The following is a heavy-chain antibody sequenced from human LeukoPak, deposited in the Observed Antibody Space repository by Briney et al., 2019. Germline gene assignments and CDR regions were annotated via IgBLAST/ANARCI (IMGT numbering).Heavy chain of an antibody. CDR3: AREMDIVVVPAAMGAFDI. D-gene: IGHD2-2*03. J-gene: IGHJ3*02. Sequence: SQTLSLTCTVSGGSISSGSYYWSWIRQPAGKGLEWIGRIYTSGSTNYNPSLKSRVTISVDTSKNQFSLKLSSVTAADTAVYYCAREMDIVVVPAAMGAFDIWGQGTMVTVSS. CDR1: GGSISSGSYY. V-gene: IGHV4-61*02. CDR2: IYTSGST.